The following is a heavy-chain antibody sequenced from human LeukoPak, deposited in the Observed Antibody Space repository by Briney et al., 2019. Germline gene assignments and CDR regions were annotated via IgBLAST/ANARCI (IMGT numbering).Heavy chain of an antibody. CDR3: AGHTAMVAPFDY. Sequence: PSGTLSLTCTVSGGSISSSSYYWGWIRQPPGKGLEWIGSIYYSGSTYYNPSLKSRVTISVDTSKNQFSLKLSSVTAADTAVYYCAGHTAMVAPFDYWGQGTLVTVSS. J-gene: IGHJ4*02. D-gene: IGHD5-18*01. CDR2: IYYSGST. CDR1: GGSISSSSYY. V-gene: IGHV4-39*01.